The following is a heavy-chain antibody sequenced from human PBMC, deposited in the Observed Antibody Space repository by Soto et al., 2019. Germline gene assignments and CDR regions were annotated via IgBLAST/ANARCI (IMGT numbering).Heavy chain of an antibody. Sequence: QVQLVQSGAEVKKPGASVKVSCKASGYTFTSYGISWVRQAPGQGLEWMGWISAYNGNTNYAQKLQGRVTMTTDTSTSTAYMELRSLRSDDTAEYYCARAGEDGDYGKAAGPRADYWGQGTPVTVSS. CDR1: GYTFTSYG. CDR3: ARAGEDGDYGKAAGPRADY. D-gene: IGHD4-17*01. V-gene: IGHV1-18*01. CDR2: ISAYNGNT. J-gene: IGHJ4*02.